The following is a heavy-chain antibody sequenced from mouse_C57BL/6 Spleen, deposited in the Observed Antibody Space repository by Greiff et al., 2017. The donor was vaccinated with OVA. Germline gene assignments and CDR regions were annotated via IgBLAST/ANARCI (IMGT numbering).Heavy chain of an antibody. CDR2: IYPSDSET. CDR3: AREGVYYYGSDAMDY. J-gene: IGHJ4*01. V-gene: IGHV1-61*01. Sequence: QVQLQQPGAELVRPGSSVKLSCKASGYTFTSYWMDWVKQRPGQGLEWIGNIYPSDSETHYNQKFKDKATLTVDKSSSTAYMQLSSLTSEDSAVYYGAREGVYYYGSDAMDYWGQGTSVTVSS. D-gene: IGHD1-1*01. CDR1: GYTFTSYW.